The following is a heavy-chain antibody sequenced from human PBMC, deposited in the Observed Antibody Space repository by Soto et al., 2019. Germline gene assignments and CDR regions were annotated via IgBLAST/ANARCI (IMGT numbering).Heavy chain of an antibody. CDR2: IYSGGST. V-gene: IGHV3-66*01. Sequence: GGSLRLSCAASGSTVSSNYMSWVRQAPGKGLEWVSVIYSGGSTYYADSVKGRFTISRDNSKNTLYLQMNSLRAEDTAVYYCARVARWIRNPDDAFDIWGQGTMVNVSS. D-gene: IGHD5-18*01. CDR3: ARVARWIRNPDDAFDI. CDR1: GSTVSSNY. J-gene: IGHJ3*02.